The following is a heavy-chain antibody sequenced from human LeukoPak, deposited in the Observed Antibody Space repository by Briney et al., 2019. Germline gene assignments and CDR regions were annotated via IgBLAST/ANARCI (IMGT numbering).Heavy chain of an antibody. CDR3: ARDSAPYYDFWSGPYYFDY. CDR2: IYYSGST. J-gene: IGHJ4*02. D-gene: IGHD3-3*01. Sequence: SETLSLTCTVSGGSISSYYWSWIRQPPGKGLEWIGYIYYSGSTNYNPSLKSRVTISVDTSKNQFSLKLSSVTAADTAVYYCARDSAPYYDFWSGPYYFDYWGQGTLVTVSS. V-gene: IGHV4-59*12. CDR1: GGSISSYY.